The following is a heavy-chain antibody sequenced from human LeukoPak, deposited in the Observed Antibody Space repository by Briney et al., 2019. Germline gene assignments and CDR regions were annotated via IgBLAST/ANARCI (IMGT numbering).Heavy chain of an antibody. D-gene: IGHD4-17*01. Sequence: ASVKVSCKASGYTFTGYYMHWVRQAPGQGLEWMGWINPNSGNTAYAQKFQGRVTMTRNTSIDTAYMELSSLTSEDTAVYYCARRNYGDSRRWLDPWGQGTLVTVSS. CDR1: GYTFTGYY. CDR3: ARRNYGDSRRWLDP. V-gene: IGHV1-8*02. J-gene: IGHJ5*02. CDR2: INPNSGNT.